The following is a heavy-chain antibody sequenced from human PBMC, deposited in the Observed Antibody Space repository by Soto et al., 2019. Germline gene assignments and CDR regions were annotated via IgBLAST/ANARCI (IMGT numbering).Heavy chain of an antibody. Sequence: GGSLRLSCAASGFTFSSYGMHWVRQAPGKGLEWVAVISYDGSNKYYADSVKGRFTISRDNSKNTLYLQMNSLRAEDTAVYYCAKADPRWWLDAFDIWGQGTMVTVSS. CDR3: AKADPRWWLDAFDI. V-gene: IGHV3-30*18. J-gene: IGHJ3*02. D-gene: IGHD2-15*01. CDR2: ISYDGSNK. CDR1: GFTFSSYG.